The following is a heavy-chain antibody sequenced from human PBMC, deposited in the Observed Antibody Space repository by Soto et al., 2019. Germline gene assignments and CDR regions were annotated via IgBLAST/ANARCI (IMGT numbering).Heavy chain of an antibody. D-gene: IGHD1-1*01. V-gene: IGHV1-18*01. CDR2: ISAHNGNT. J-gene: IGHJ4*02. Sequence: QVHLVQSGAEVKKPGASVKVSCKASGYTFTSYGITWVRQAPGQGLEWMGWISAHNGNTDYAQKLQGRVIVTRDTSTSTAYMELRSLISADRAVHYCARGRYGDYWGQGALVTVSS. CDR1: GYTFTSYG. CDR3: ARGRYGDY.